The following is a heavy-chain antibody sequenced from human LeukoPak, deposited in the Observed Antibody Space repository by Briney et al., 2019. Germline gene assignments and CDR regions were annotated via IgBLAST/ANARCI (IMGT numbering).Heavy chain of an antibody. J-gene: IGHJ3*02. V-gene: IGHV3-7*01. D-gene: IGHD3-22*01. CDR1: GFTFSSYW. CDR3: ARGLLYYYDSSGYAMSAFDI. Sequence: PGGSLRLSCAASGFTFSSYWMSWVRQAPGKGLEWVANIKQDGSEKYYVDSVKGRFTICRDNAKNSLYLKMNSLRAEDTAVYDCARGLLYYYDSSGYAMSAFDIWGQGTMVTVSS. CDR2: IKQDGSEK.